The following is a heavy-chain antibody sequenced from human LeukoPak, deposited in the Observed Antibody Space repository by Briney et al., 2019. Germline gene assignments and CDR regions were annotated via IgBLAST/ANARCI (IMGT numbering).Heavy chain of an antibody. CDR1: GGSIRSRSYY. CDR2: IYYSGNT. CDR3: ARHAYSGSYYFDF. D-gene: IGHD1-26*01. Sequence: PSETLFLTCTASGGSIRSRSYYWGWIRQPPGRGLEWIGSIYYSGNTYYNPSLKSRVNISVDTSKNQFSLKMYSVTAADTAVYYCARHAYSGSYYFDFWGQGTLVTVSS. V-gene: IGHV4-39*01. J-gene: IGHJ4*02.